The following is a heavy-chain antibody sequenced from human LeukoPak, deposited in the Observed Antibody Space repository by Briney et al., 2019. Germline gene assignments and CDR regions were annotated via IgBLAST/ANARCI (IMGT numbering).Heavy chain of an antibody. J-gene: IGHJ4*02. CDR3: ARDRSSSSWTEEGYNY. Sequence: ETLSLTCTVSGGSISSYYWSWIRQPPGKGLEWVANVKQDGSEIYYVDSVKGRFTISRDNSKKSLYLQMNSLRADDTALYYCARDRSSSSWTEEGYNYWGQGTLVTVSS. CDR1: GGSISSYY. V-gene: IGHV3-7*01. CDR2: VKQDGSEI. D-gene: IGHD6-13*01.